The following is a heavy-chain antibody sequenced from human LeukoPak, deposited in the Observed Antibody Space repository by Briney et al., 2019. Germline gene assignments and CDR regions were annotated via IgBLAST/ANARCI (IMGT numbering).Heavy chain of an antibody. CDR2: ISYDGSNK. Sequence: GGSLRLSCAASGFTFSSYAMHWVRQAPGKGLEWVAVISYDGSNKYYADSVKGRFTISRDNSKNTLYLQMNSLRVEDTAVYYCAIPTRGTYSGSFDYWGQGTLVTVSS. J-gene: IGHJ4*02. CDR1: GFTFSSYA. D-gene: IGHD3-10*01. V-gene: IGHV3-30-3*01. CDR3: AIPTRGTYSGSFDY.